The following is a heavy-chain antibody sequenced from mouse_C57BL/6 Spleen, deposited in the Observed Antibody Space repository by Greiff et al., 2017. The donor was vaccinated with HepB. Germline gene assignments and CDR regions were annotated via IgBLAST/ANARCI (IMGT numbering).Heavy chain of an antibody. CDR1: GYTFTSYW. D-gene: IGHD2-1*01. CDR2: IYPGSGST. CDR3: ARREEGDGNYPYYYAMDY. Sequence: QVQLQQPGAELVKPGASVKMSCKASGYTFTSYWITWVKQRPGQGLEWIGDIYPGSGSTNYNEKFKSKATLTVDTSSSTANMQLSSLTSEDSAVYYCARREEGDGNYPYYYAMDYWGQGTSVTVSS. J-gene: IGHJ4*01. V-gene: IGHV1-55*01.